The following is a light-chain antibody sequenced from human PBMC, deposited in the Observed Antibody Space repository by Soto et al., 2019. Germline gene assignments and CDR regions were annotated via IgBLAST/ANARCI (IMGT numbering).Light chain of an antibody. J-gene: IGKJ1*01. CDR3: HQRQSWPRT. CDR2: DAS. V-gene: IGKV3-11*01. CDR1: QTVGRA. Sequence: IVMTQSPATLSVSPGERATLSCRASQTVGRALAWYQQRPGQAPRLLVSDASARATGIPSRFSGSGSGTDFTLTINSLEPEDFAIYYCHQRQSWPRTFGQGTKVDIK.